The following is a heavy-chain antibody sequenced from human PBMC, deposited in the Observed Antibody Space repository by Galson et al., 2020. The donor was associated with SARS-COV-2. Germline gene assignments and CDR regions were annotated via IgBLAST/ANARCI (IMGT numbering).Heavy chain of an antibody. CDR3: ARERITMIVVGGGAFDI. D-gene: IGHD3-22*01. Sequence: ETSETLSLTCTVSGGSISSGDYYWSWIRQPPGKGLDWIGYIYYSGSTYYHPSLKSRVTISVDTSKNPFSLKLSPGTAADTAVYYCARERITMIVVGGGAFDIWGQGTMVTVSS. CDR1: GGSISSGDYY. CDR2: IYYSGST. J-gene: IGHJ3*02. V-gene: IGHV4-30-4*01.